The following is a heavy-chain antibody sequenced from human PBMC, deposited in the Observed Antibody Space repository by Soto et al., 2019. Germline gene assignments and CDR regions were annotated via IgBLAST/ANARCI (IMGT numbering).Heavy chain of an antibody. CDR3: ARVDRGGDCYPLGDWFDP. D-gene: IGHD2-21*02. CDR2: ISAYNGNT. Sequence: ASVKVSCKASGYTFTSYGISWVRQAPGQGLEWMGWISAYNGNTNYAQKLQGRVTMTTDTSTSTAYMELRSLRSDDTAVYYCARVDRGGDCYPLGDWFDPWGQGTLVTVSS. J-gene: IGHJ5*02. CDR1: GYTFTSYG. V-gene: IGHV1-18*04.